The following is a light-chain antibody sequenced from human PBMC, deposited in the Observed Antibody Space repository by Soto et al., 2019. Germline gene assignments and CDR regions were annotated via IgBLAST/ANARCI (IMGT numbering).Light chain of an antibody. J-gene: IGKJ1*01. V-gene: IGKV3-20*01. CDR1: QSVSSSY. Sequence: EIVLTQSPGTLSSSPGERATLSCRSSQSVSSSYLAWYQQKPGQAPRLLIYDASNRATGIPDWFSGSGSGTDFTLTISRLEPEDFAVYYCQQYGNSPTFGQGTKVEIK. CDR2: DAS. CDR3: QQYGNSPT.